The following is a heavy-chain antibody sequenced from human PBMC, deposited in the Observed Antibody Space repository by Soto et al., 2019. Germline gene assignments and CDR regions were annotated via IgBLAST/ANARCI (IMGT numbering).Heavy chain of an antibody. CDR2: IYYSGST. J-gene: IGHJ4*02. CDR1: GGSISSSSYY. D-gene: IGHD5-12*01. V-gene: IGHV4-39*02. CDR3: AREEWLRRYYFDY. Sequence: TSETLSLTCTVSGGSISSSSYYWGWIRQPPGKGLEWIGSIYYSGSTYYNPSLKSRVTISVDTSKNQFSLKLSSVTAADTAVYYCAREEWLRRYYFDYWGQGTLVTVSS.